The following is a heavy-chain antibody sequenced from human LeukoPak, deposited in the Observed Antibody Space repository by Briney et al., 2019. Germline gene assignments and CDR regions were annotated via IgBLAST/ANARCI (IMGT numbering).Heavy chain of an antibody. Sequence: PSETLSLTCTVSGGSISSSSYYWGWIRQPPGKGLEWIGSIYYSGSTYYNPSLKSRVTISVDTSKNQFSLKLSSVTAADTAVYYCARVFVPLGGNPYYFDYWGQGTLVTVSS. V-gene: IGHV4-39*07. J-gene: IGHJ4*02. CDR2: IYYSGST. CDR1: GGSISSSSYY. CDR3: ARVFVPLGGNPYYFDY. D-gene: IGHD4-23*01.